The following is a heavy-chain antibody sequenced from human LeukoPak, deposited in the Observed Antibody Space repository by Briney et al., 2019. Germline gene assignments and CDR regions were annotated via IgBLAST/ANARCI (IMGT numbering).Heavy chain of an antibody. CDR2: IYASGST. D-gene: IGHD4-11*01. CDR1: GGSINSGSYY. CDR3: AREVMTTVTLDY. V-gene: IGHV4-61*02. J-gene: IGHJ4*02. Sequence: PSETLSLTCAVSGGSINSGSYYWSWIRQPAGKGLEWIGRIYASGSTHYNPSLKSRVTISLDTSKNQFSLKLSSVTAADTAVYYCAREVMTTVTLDYWGQGTLVTVSS.